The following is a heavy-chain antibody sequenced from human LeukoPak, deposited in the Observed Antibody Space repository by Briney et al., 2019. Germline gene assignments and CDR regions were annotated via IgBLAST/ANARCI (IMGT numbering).Heavy chain of an antibody. Sequence: GGSLRLSCAASGFTFSSYAMSWVRQAPGKGLEWVSAISSSGGTTYYADSVRGRFTISRDNAKNSLYLQMNSLRAEDTALYYCARNSGYLYWGQGTLVTVSS. V-gene: IGHV3-23*01. CDR3: ARNSGYLY. D-gene: IGHD5-12*01. J-gene: IGHJ4*02. CDR2: ISSSGGTT. CDR1: GFTFSSYA.